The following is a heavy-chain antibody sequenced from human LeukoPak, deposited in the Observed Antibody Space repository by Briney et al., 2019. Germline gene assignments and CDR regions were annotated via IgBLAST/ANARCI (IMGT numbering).Heavy chain of an antibody. CDR1: GFTFSSSA. Sequence: GGSLRLSCAASGFTFSSSAMSWVRQAPGKGLEWVSAISGSGGSTYYADSAKGRFTISRDNSKNALYLQMNSLRAEDTAVYYCAKGYSSGWYCFDYWGQGTLVTVSS. J-gene: IGHJ4*02. V-gene: IGHV3-23*01. D-gene: IGHD6-19*01. CDR2: ISGSGGST. CDR3: AKGYSSGWYCFDY.